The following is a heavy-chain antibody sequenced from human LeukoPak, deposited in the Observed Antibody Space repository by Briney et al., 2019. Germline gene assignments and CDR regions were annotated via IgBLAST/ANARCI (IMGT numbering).Heavy chain of an antibody. CDR3: SKSTTGYYFDY. D-gene: IGHD4-17*01. V-gene: IGHV4-59*01. CDR1: GGSISSYY. Sequence: SETLSLTCTVSGGSISSYYWTWIRQPPGKGLEWIGYIYYTGSTDYNPSLKSRVTISVDTSKNQFSLKLSSVTAADTAVYYCSKSTTGYYFDYWGQGTLVTVSS. J-gene: IGHJ4*02. CDR2: IYYTGST.